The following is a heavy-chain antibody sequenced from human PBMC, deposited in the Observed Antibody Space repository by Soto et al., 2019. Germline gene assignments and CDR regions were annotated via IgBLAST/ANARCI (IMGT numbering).Heavy chain of an antibody. D-gene: IGHD3-3*01. CDR3: AILRITIFGVVGGNDY. Sequence: SVKVSCKASGGTFSSYAISWVRQAPGQGLEWMGGIIPIFGTANYAQKFQGRGTITADKSTSTAYMELSSLRSEDPAVYYCAILRITIFGVVGGNDYWGQGTLVTVSS. V-gene: IGHV1-69*06. J-gene: IGHJ4*02. CDR1: GGTFSSYA. CDR2: IIPIFGTA.